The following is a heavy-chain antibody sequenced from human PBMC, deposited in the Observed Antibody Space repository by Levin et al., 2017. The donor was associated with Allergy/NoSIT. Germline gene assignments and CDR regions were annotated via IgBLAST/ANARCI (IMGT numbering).Heavy chain of an antibody. Sequence: SGGSLRLSCTASGFTFGDYAMSWFRQAPGKGLEWVGFIRSKAYGGTTEYAASVKGRFTISRDDSKSIAYLQMNSLKTEDTAVYYCGVTMVFGYYYGMDVWGKGTTVTVSS. CDR3: GVTMVFGYYYGMDV. CDR2: IRSKAYGGTT. J-gene: IGHJ6*04. CDR1: GFTFGDYA. D-gene: IGHD3-10*01. V-gene: IGHV3-49*03.